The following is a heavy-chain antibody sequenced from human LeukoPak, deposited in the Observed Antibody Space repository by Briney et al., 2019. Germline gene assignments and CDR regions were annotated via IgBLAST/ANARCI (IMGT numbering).Heavy chain of an antibody. J-gene: IGHJ5*02. CDR3: ATGTQGDSSSPPET. Sequence: GGSLRLSCAASGFTFSRHGMQWVRQAPGKGQEGVVIIWYDGSKKYYTDSVKGRLTISRDNSKDTLFLEMNSLRADDTAVYYCATGTQGDSSSPPETWGQGTLVTVSS. D-gene: IGHD6-13*01. CDR1: GFTFSRHG. V-gene: IGHV3-33*01. CDR2: IWYDGSKK.